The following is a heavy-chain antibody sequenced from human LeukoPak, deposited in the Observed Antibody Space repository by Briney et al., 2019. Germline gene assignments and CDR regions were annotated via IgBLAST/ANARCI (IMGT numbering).Heavy chain of an antibody. CDR2: IKSKTNGGTT. CDR1: GFAFSNAW. J-gene: IGHJ4*02. CDR3: TSDDPVNRS. V-gene: IGHV3-15*01. Sequence: NAGGSLRLSCAASGFAFSNAWMSWVRQAPGKGLEWVGRIKSKTNGGTTDYAAPLKGRFTISRDDSKNTLFLQVNTLKTEDTAMYYCTSDDPVNRSWGQGTLVTVSS.